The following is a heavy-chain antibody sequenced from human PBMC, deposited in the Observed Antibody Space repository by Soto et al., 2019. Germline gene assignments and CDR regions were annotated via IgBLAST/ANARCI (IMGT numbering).Heavy chain of an antibody. CDR2: IIPILGIT. CDR1: GGTFSSYT. V-gene: IGHV1-69*02. D-gene: IGHD2-8*01. J-gene: IGHJ4*02. Sequence: QVQLVQSGAEVKKPGSSVKVSCKASGGTFSSYTISWVRQAPGQGLEWMGRIIPILGITNYAQKFQRRVTITADNSTSTAYMELSSLRSEATAVYYCASPNPKRGSGFIFDYWGQGTLVTVSS. CDR3: ASPNPKRGSGFIFDY.